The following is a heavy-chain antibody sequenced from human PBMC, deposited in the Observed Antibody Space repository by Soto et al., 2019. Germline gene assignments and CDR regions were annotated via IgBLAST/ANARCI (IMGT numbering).Heavy chain of an antibody. CDR1: GGSISSSSYY. J-gene: IGHJ6*03. Sequence: SETLSLTCTVSGGSISSSSYYWGWIRQPPGKGLEWIGSIYYSGSTYYNPSLKSRVTISVDTSKNQFSLKLSSVTAADTAVYYCARTNSGDVNYMDVWGKGTTVTVSS. D-gene: IGHD3-16*01. V-gene: IGHV4-39*01. CDR2: IYYSGST. CDR3: ARTNSGDVNYMDV.